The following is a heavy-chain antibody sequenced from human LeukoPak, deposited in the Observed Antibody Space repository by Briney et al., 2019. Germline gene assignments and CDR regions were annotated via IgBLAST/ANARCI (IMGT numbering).Heavy chain of an antibody. Sequence: PGRSLRLSCAASGFTFSSYGMHWVRQAPGKGLEWVAVILYDGSNKYYADSVKGRFTISRDNSKNTLYRQMNSLRAEDTAVYYCTKDRLTTVTTSTWFDPWGQGTLVTVSS. J-gene: IGHJ5*02. CDR3: TKDRLTTVTTSTWFDP. CDR2: ILYDGSNK. CDR1: GFTFSSYG. V-gene: IGHV3-33*06. D-gene: IGHD4-11*01.